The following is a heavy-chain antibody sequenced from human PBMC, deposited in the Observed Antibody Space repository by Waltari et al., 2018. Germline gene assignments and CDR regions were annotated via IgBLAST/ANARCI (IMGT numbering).Heavy chain of an antibody. CDR1: GGSISTSKSY. V-gene: IGHV4-39*07. J-gene: IGHJ6*02. CDR2: MYYTGST. D-gene: IGHD4-17*01. CDR3: ARAVRDYGDPETRYGMDV. Sequence: QVQLQESGPGLVKPSETLSLTCTVSGGSISTSKSYWGWIRQTPGKGLEGIGNMYYTGSTYYNPSLKSRVTISVDTARNQFSLKLSSVTAADTAVYYCARAVRDYGDPETRYGMDVWGQGTTVTVSS.